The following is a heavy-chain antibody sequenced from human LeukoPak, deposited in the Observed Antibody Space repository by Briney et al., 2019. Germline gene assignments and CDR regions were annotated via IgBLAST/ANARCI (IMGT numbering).Heavy chain of an antibody. D-gene: IGHD4-17*01. CDR2: IYSGGST. Sequence: PGGSLRLSSVPPGFTALSNIMCWVRQALEEGVGCGSLIYSGGSTYYADSVKGRFTISRDNSKNTLYLQMNSLRADDTAVYYCAKLLNDYGDYTFQHWGQGTLVTVSS. J-gene: IGHJ1*01. V-gene: IGHV3-53*01. CDR3: AKLLNDYGDYTFQH. CDR1: GFTALSNI.